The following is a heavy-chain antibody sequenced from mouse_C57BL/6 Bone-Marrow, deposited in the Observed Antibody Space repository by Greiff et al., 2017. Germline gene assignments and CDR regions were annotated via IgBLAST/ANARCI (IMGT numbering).Heavy chain of an antibody. Sequence: QVTLKVSGPGILQPSQTLSLTCSFSGFSLSTFGMGVGWFRQPSGKGLEWLAHIWWDDDKYYNPALKSRLTISKDTSKNQVFLKIANVDTADTATYYCARRDYYGSSYYAMDYWGQGTSVTVSS. CDR1: GFSLSTFGMG. D-gene: IGHD1-1*01. J-gene: IGHJ4*01. CDR3: ARRDYYGSSYYAMDY. V-gene: IGHV8-8*01. CDR2: IWWDDDK.